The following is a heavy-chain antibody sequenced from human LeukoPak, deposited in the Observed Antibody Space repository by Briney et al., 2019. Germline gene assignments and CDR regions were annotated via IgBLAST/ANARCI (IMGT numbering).Heavy chain of an antibody. CDR3: ARGDTFLPTHYFDP. V-gene: IGHV1-18*04. Sequence: ASVRVSCKASGYTFTSYYVHWVRQAPGQGLDGMGWVSAYNGKTNYAQSLQDRVTMTTDTSKSTVYMELRSLRSDDTALYYCARGDTFLPTHYFDPWGQGTLVTVSS. J-gene: IGHJ5*02. D-gene: IGHD2/OR15-2a*01. CDR1: GYTFTSYY. CDR2: VSAYNGKT.